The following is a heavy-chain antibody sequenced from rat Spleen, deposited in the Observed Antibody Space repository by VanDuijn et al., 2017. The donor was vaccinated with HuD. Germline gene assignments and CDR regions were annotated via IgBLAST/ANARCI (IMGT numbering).Heavy chain of an antibody. J-gene: IGHJ1*01. CDR3: TGGGIPWYLDF. Sequence: EVQLVESGGGLVQPGRSLKLSCVASGFTFSNYWMTWIRQAPGKGLEWVASITNGGGNTHYSDSVKGRFTISRDNAKSTLYLQMNSLRSEDAATYYCTGGGIPWYLDFWGPGTMVTVSS. D-gene: IGHD2-2*01. V-gene: IGHV5-31*01. CDR1: GFTFSNYW. CDR2: ITNGGGNT.